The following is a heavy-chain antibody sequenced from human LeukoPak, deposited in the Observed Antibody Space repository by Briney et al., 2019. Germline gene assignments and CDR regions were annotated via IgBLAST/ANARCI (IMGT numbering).Heavy chain of an antibody. Sequence: GESLKISXQGSGYSFTSFWIGWVRQMPGKGPEWIGIIYPGDSDTRYSPPFQGQVTISADKSISTAYLQWSSLEASDTAKYYCAREGASYCSGGTCPFDYWGQGTLVTVSS. J-gene: IGHJ4*02. V-gene: IGHV5-51*01. CDR1: GYSFTSFW. CDR2: IYPGDSDT. CDR3: AREGASYCSGGTCPFDY. D-gene: IGHD2-15*01.